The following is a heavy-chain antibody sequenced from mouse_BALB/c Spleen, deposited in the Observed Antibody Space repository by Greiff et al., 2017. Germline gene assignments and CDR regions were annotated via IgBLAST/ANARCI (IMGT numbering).Heavy chain of an antibody. Sequence: EVQVVESGPGLVKPSQSLSLTCSVTGYSITSGYYWNWIRQFPGNKLEWMGYISYDGSNNYNPSLKNRISITRDTSKNQFFLKLNSVTTEDTATYYCAGDYDYFDYWGQGTTLTVSS. D-gene: IGHD2-12*01. CDR1: GYSITSGYY. CDR2: ISYDGSN. CDR3: AGDYDYFDY. J-gene: IGHJ2*01. V-gene: IGHV3-6*02.